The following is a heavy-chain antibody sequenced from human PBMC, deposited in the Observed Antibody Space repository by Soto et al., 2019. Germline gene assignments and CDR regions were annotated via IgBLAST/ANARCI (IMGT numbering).Heavy chain of an antibody. Sequence: ASLKVSRKASGDTFSSYAISWMRQAPGQGLEWMGGIIPIFGTANYAQKCQGRVTITADKSTSTAYMELSSLRSEDTAVYYCARQRDHLLVESRAFDIWGQGTMVTVSS. CDR1: GDTFSSYA. J-gene: IGHJ3*02. V-gene: IGHV1-69*06. CDR2: IIPIFGTA. D-gene: IGHD2-15*01. CDR3: ARQRDHLLVESRAFDI.